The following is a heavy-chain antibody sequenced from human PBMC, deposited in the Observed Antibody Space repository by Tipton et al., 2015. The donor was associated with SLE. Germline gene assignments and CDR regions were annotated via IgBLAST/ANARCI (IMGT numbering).Heavy chain of an antibody. CDR1: GGSISSHY. CDR2: INYSGST. D-gene: IGHD4-11*01. V-gene: IGHV4-59*11. CDR3: ARYPESNYHWFGP. J-gene: IGHJ5*02. Sequence: TLSLTCTVSGGSISSHYWSWIRQPPGKGLEWIGYINYSGSTNYNPSLKSRVTISVDTSKNQISLKLSSVTAADTAVYYCARYPESNYHWFGPWGQGALVTVSS.